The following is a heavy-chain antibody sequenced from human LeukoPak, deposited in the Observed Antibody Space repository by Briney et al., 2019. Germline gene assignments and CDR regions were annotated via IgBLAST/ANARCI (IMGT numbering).Heavy chain of an antibody. CDR1: GFPFSFYS. CDR2: IRGGGTNT. J-gene: IGHJ5*02. V-gene: IGHV3-23*01. CDR3: AKHSGSDSGYWLDP. Sequence: PGGSLRLSCAASGFPFSFYSMTWVRQTPGKGLEWVSTIRGGGTNTLHADSVKGRFTISRDNSKSTLYLQMNNLRAEDTAVYYCAKHSGSDSGYWLDPWGQGTRVTVSS. D-gene: IGHD5-12*01.